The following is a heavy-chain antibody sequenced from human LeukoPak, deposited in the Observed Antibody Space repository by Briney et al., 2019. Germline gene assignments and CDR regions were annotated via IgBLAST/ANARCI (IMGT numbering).Heavy chain of an antibody. CDR2: INHSGST. CDR3: AIYRSGSYYNPIY. D-gene: IGHD3-10*01. CDR1: GGSFSGYY. V-gene: IGHV4-34*01. Sequence: SETLSLTCAVYGGSFSGYYWSWIRQPPGKGLEWIGEINHSGSTNYNPSLKSRVTISVDTSKNQFSLKLSSVTAADTAVYYCAIYRSGSYYNPIYWGQGTLVTVSS. J-gene: IGHJ4*02.